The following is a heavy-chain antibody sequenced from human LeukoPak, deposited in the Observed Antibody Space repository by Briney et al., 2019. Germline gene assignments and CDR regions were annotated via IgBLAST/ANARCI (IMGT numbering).Heavy chain of an antibody. V-gene: IGHV3-48*01. CDR3: ARDRGYYYMDV. D-gene: IGHD3-10*01. CDR1: GFTFSSYS. CDR2: ISSSSSAI. J-gene: IGHJ6*03. Sequence: PGGSLRLSCAASGFTFSSYSMNWVRQAPGEGLEWVSYISSSSSAIYYADSVKGRFTISRDNAKNSLYLQMNSLRAEDTAVYYCARDRGYYYMDVWGKGTTVTVSS.